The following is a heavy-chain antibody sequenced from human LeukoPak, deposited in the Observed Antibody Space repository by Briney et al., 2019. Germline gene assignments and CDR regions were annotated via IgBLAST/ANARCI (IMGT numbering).Heavy chain of an antibody. CDR2: IYYSGST. D-gene: IGHD3-3*01. Sequence: PSETLSLTCTVSGGSISSHYWSWIRQPPGKGLEWIGYIYYSGSTNYNPSLKSRVTISVDTSKNQFSLKLSSVTAADTAVYYCARAAASSPTRGITIFGVVSYYYYYYMDVWGKGTTVTVSS. J-gene: IGHJ6*03. V-gene: IGHV4-59*11. CDR1: GGSISSHY. CDR3: ARAAASSPTRGITIFGVVSYYYYYYMDV.